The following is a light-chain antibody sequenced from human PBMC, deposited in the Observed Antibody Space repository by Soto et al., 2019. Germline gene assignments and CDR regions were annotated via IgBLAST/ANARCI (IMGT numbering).Light chain of an antibody. CDR3: QQYVTPPT. J-gene: IGKJ4*01. V-gene: IGKV4-1*01. CDR1: QSVLFSSNSKNA. Sequence: DIVMTQSPDSLDVSLGERATINCKSSQSVLFSSNSKNALAWYQQRPGQPPKLLIYWASTRESGVPDRFSGSGSGTDFTLTISTLQAEDVAVYYCQQYVTPPTFGGGTKVEIK. CDR2: WAS.